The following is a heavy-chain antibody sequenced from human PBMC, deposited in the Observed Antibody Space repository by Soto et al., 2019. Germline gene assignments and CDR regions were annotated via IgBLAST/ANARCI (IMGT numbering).Heavy chain of an antibody. Sequence: QTPGKGLEWVSVIYSGGATHYAVSVKGRLIISRDKSKNTVSLQMNSLRAEDTSVFYCARDQSRISCLSLHSCGNGPPIT. CDR2: IYSGGAT. V-gene: IGHV3-53*01. J-gene: IGHJ5*01. D-gene: IGHD1-20*01. CDR3: ARDQSRISCLSLHS.